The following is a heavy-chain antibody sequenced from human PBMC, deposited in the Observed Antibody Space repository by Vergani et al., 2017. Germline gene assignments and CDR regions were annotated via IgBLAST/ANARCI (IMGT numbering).Heavy chain of an antibody. CDR2: FYYNGNT. J-gene: IGHJ4*02. V-gene: IGHV4-30-4*08. CDR3: ARXRLGDLSLRTFDY. Sequence: QVQLHESGPGLVKPSQTLARTCTVSGGSISSGDYYLSWIRQPPGKGLEWIGYFYYNGNTYYNPSLKRRVTISVDTSKNQFSLKLSSVTAADTAVYYCARXRLGDLSLRTFDYWGQGTLVTVSS. D-gene: IGHD3-16*02. CDR1: GGSISSGDYY.